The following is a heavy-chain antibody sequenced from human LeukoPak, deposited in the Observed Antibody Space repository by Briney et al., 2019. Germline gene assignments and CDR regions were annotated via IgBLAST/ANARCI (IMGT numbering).Heavy chain of an antibody. Sequence: GRSLRLSCAASGFTFSNYGIHWVRQAPGKGLEWVSVIWSHGRSEYYADSVKGRFTISRDNSKYTVSLQMNSLRAEDTAVYYCARDIDTSSHYGWFDPWGQGTLVIVSS. CDR3: ARDIDTSSHYGWFDP. CDR1: GFTFSNYG. D-gene: IGHD3-22*01. CDR2: IWSHGRSE. V-gene: IGHV3-33*01. J-gene: IGHJ5*02.